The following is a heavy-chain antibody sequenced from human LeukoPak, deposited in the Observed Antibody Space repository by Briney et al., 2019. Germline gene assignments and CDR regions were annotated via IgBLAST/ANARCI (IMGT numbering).Heavy chain of an antibody. CDR2: ISSSSRYI. J-gene: IGHJ3*02. D-gene: IGHD6-19*01. Sequence: GGSLRLSCAASGFTFSSYSMNWVRQAPGKGLEWVSSISSSSRYIYYADSVKGRFTISRDNAKNSLYLQMNSLRAEDTAVYYCVRDLYTLPEYSSGWFGAFDIWGQGTMVTVSS. CDR1: GFTFSSYS. CDR3: VRDLYTLPEYSSGWFGAFDI. V-gene: IGHV3-21*01.